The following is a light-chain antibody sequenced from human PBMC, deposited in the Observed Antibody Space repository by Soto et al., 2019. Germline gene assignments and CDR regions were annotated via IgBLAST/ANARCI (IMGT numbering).Light chain of an antibody. CDR2: AAS. CDR1: QSISTY. Sequence: DIQMTQSPSSLSASEGDRVTITCRASQSISTYLNWYQQKPGKAPNLLIYAASTLQSGVPSRFSGSGSGTDFTLTITSLQPEDFATYYCQQSYSVPLTFGGGTKVEI. V-gene: IGKV1-39*01. CDR3: QQSYSVPLT. J-gene: IGKJ4*01.